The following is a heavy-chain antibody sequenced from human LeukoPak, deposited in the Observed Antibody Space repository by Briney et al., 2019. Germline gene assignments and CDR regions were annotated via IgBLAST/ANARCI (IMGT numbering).Heavy chain of an antibody. D-gene: IGHD3-10*01. CDR3: ARGFGDWGLSWFDP. CDR1: GGSVSSSSYF. CDR2: LYYSGST. J-gene: IGHJ5*02. Sequence: SETLSLTCTVSGGSVSSSSYFWGRIRQPPGKGLQWIGSLYYSGSTYYNPSLKSRVTISVDTAKNQFSLKLTSVTAADTAVYYCARGFGDWGLSWFDPWGQGTLVTVSS. V-gene: IGHV4-39*07.